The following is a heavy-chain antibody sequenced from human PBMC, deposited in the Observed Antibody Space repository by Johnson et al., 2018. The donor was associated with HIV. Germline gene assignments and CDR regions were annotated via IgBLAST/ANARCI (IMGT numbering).Heavy chain of an antibody. V-gene: IGHV3-30*03. D-gene: IGHD3-3*01. J-gene: IGHJ3*02. CDR1: GFTFSNYA. CDR3: ARPLQFLEWSDAFDI. Sequence: QVQLVESGGGVVQPGRSLRLSCAASGFTFSNYAIHWVRQAPGKGLEWVAGITYDGTNKYYADSVKGRFTLSRDNSKNTLDLQMSSLRAEDTAVYYCARPLQFLEWSDAFDIWGQGTMVTVSS. CDR2: ITYDGTNK.